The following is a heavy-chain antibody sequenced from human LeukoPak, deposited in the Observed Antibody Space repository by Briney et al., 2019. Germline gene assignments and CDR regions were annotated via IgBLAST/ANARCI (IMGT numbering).Heavy chain of an antibody. CDR1: GYSFTSYW. J-gene: IGHJ3*02. Sequence: TGESLKISCKGSGYSFTSYWFGWLRQLPGKGLEGLGIIFPGDSDTRYNPYFQGQVTISADKSISTAYLQWSSLQASDTAMYYCARPILVSGGSRYDRSPYDAFDIWGQGTMVTVSS. CDR2: IFPGDSDT. D-gene: IGHD2-15*01. V-gene: IGHV5-51*01. CDR3: ARPILVSGGSRYDRSPYDAFDI.